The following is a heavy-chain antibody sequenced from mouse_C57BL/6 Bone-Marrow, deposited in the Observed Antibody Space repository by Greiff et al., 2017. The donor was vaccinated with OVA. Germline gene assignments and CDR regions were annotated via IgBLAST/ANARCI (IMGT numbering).Heavy chain of an antibody. Sequence: EVQRVESGGGLVQPKGSLKLSCAASGFSFNTYAMNWVRQAPGKGLEWVARIRSKSNNYATYYADSVKDRFTISRDDSESMLYLQMNNLKTEDTAMYYCVRQGYYSNYGGAMDYWGQGTSVTVSS. CDR2: IRSKSNNYAT. CDR3: VRQGYYSNYGGAMDY. V-gene: IGHV10-1*01. CDR1: GFSFNTYA. J-gene: IGHJ4*01. D-gene: IGHD2-5*01.